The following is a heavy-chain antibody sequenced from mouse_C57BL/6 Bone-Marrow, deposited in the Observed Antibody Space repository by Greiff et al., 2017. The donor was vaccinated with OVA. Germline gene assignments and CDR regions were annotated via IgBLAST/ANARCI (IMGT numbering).Heavy chain of an antibody. V-gene: IGHV5-6*01. Sequence: EVKLVESGGDLVKPGGSLKLSCAASGFTFSSYGMSWVRQTPDKRLEWVATISSGGSYTYYPDSVKGRFTISRDNAKNTLYLQMSSLKSEDTAMYYCARHKLFYAMDYCGQGTSVTVSS. CDR2: ISSGGSYT. CDR3: ARHKLFYAMDY. CDR1: GFTFSSYG. J-gene: IGHJ4*01.